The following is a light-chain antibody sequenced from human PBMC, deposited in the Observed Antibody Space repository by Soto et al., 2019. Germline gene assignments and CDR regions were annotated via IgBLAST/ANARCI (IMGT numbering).Light chain of an antibody. J-gene: IGKJ3*01. CDR2: GAS. Sequence: EIVLTQSPGTLSLSPGERATLSCRASQSVSSSYLAWYQQKPGQAPRLLIYGASSRATGIPDRFSGSGSGTDFPLTISRLETEDFAEYYCQQYGSSPLFGPGTKVALK. CDR1: QSVSSSY. V-gene: IGKV3-20*01. CDR3: QQYGSSPL.